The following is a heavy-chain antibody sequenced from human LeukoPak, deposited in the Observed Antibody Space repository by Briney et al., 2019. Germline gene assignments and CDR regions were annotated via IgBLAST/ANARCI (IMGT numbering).Heavy chain of an antibody. Sequence: GGSLRLSCAASGFSFSRFWMNWVRQAPGKGLEWVASINQDGNEKFYVDSVKGRFTISRDNTKNSLSLQLTSLRAEDTAVYYCAREEGGYGFWSGYDDLWGQGTLVTVSS. CDR2: INQDGNEK. V-gene: IGHV3-7*01. CDR3: AREEGGYGFWSGYDDL. J-gene: IGHJ4*02. D-gene: IGHD3-3*01. CDR1: GFSFSRFW.